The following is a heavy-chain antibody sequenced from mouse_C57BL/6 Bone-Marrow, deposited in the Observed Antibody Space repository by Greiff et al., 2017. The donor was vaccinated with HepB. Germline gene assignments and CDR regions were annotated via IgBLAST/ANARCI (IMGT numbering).Heavy chain of an antibody. CDR2: IDPEDGET. Sequence: DVKLVESGAELVKPGASVKLSCTASGFNIKDYYMHWVKQRTEQGLEWIGRIDPEDGETKYAPKFQGKATITADTSSNTAYLQLSSLTSEDTAVYYCARDDGYYDWFAYWGQGTLVTVSA. J-gene: IGHJ3*01. V-gene: IGHV14-2*01. D-gene: IGHD2-3*01. CDR3: ARDDGYYDWFAY. CDR1: GFNIKDYY.